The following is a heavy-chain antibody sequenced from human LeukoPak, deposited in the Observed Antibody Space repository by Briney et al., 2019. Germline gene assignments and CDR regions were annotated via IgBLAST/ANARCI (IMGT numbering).Heavy chain of an antibody. CDR1: GFIFSTYW. Sequence: SGGLLRLSCASAGFIFSTYWMYWVRPAQGGVLGWVSRIDRDASSTTYADFVKGRFIISRDIAKNTLYLQMNSLRAEDTALYYCARGKNGDSLFDYWGQGALVTVSS. D-gene: IGHD4-17*01. J-gene: IGHJ4*02. V-gene: IGHV3-74*01. CDR3: ARGKNGDSLFDY. CDR2: IDRDASST.